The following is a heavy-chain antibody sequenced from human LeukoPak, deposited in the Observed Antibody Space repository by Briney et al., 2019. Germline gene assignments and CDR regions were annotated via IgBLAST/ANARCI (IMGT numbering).Heavy chain of an antibody. J-gene: IGHJ4*02. D-gene: IGHD5-24*01. CDR3: ARGAGYNYPYYFDY. Sequence: GGSLRLSCAASGFAFSSYAMSWVRQAPGKGLEWVSAISGSGTSTYHADSVKGRFTISRDNSKNTLYLQMNSLRAEDTAVYYCARGAGYNYPYYFDYWGQGTLVTVSS. V-gene: IGHV3-23*01. CDR2: ISGSGTST. CDR1: GFAFSSYA.